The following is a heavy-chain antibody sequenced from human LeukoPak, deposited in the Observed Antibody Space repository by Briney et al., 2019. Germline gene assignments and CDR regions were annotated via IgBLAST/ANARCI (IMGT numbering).Heavy chain of an antibody. CDR1: GYTFTSYD. J-gene: IGHJ6*03. CDR2: MNPNSGNT. CDR3: ARVNSSGWYLGVYPLYYYMDV. D-gene: IGHD6-19*01. V-gene: IGHV1-8*03. Sequence: ASVKVSCKASGYTFTSYDINWVRQATGQGLEWMGWMNPNSGNTGYAQKLQGRVTITRKTSISTASVELSSLRSEDTAVYYCARVNSSGWYLGVYPLYYYMDVWGKGTTVTVSS.